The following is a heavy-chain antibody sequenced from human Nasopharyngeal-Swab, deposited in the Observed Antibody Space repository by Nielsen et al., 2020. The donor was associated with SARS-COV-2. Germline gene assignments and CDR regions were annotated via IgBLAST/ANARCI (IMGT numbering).Heavy chain of an antibody. CDR1: GFTFSSYW. J-gene: IGHJ5*02. CDR3: ASSRTTQNWFDP. Sequence: GESLKISCAASGFTFSSYWMSWVRQAPGKGLEWVANIKQDGSEKYYADSVKGRFTISRDNAKNSLYLQMNSLRAEDTAVYYCASSRTTQNWFDPWGQGTLVTVSS. V-gene: IGHV3-7*03. D-gene: IGHD1-1*01. CDR2: IKQDGSEK.